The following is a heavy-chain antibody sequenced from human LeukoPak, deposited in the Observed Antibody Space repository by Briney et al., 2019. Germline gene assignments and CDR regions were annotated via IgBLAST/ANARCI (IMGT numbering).Heavy chain of an antibody. V-gene: IGHV1-18*01. Sequence: ASVKVSCKASGGTFSNYAISWVRQAPGQGLEWMGWISAYNGNTNYAQKLQGRVTMTTDTSTSTAYMELRSLRSDDTAVYYCARGFGELLWDHWFDPWGRGTLVTVSS. D-gene: IGHD3-10*01. J-gene: IGHJ5*02. CDR2: ISAYNGNT. CDR3: ARGFGELLWDHWFDP. CDR1: GGTFSNYA.